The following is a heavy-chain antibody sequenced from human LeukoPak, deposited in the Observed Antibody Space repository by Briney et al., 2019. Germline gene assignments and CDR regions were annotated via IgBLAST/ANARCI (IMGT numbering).Heavy chain of an antibody. J-gene: IGHJ4*02. CDR3: ARGVDSGYPDY. CDR1: GFTFSSYS. CDR2: ISSSSSTI. Sequence: GGSLRLSCAASGFTFSSYSMNWVRQAPGTGLEGVSYISSSSSTIYYADSAKGLFTISRDNAKNSLYLQMNSLRAEDTAVYYCARGVDSGYPDYWGQGTLVTVSS. V-gene: IGHV3-48*01. D-gene: IGHD3-22*01.